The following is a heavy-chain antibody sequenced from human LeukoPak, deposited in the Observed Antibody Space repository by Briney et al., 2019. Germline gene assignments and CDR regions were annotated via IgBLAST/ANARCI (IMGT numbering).Heavy chain of an antibody. CDR1: GGSISSSSYY. CDR3: ARGGTMVRGVIRDYYYYYMDV. D-gene: IGHD3-10*01. J-gene: IGHJ6*03. Sequence: SETLSLTCTVSGGSISSSSYYWGWIRQPPGKGLEWIGSIYHSGSTYYNPSLKSRVTISVDTSKNQFSLKLSSVTAADTAVYYCARGGTMVRGVIRDYYYYYMDVWGKGTTVTVSS. V-gene: IGHV4-39*07. CDR2: IYHSGST.